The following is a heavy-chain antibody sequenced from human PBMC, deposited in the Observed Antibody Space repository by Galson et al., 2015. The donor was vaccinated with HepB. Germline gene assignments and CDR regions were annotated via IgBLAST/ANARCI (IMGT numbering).Heavy chain of an antibody. CDR1: GYTFTSYG. D-gene: IGHD6-6*01. V-gene: IGHV1-18*01. CDR2: ISAYNGNT. J-gene: IGHJ6*03. CDR3: ASGPLGSSSSRYYYYYYMDV. Sequence: SVKVSCKASGYTFTSYGISWVRQAPGQGLEWMGWISAYNGNTNYAQKLQGRVTMTTDTSTSTAYMELRSLRSDDAAVYYCASGPLGSSSSRYYYYYYMDVWGKGTTVTVSS.